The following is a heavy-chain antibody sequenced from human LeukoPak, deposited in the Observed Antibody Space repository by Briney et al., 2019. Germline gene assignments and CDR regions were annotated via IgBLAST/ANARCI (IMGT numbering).Heavy chain of an antibody. D-gene: IGHD3-16*01. CDR2: IHNGGGTT. CDR3: AKDSAFGGEDS. Sequence: PVGSLRLSCTASGFTFSSYTMNWVRQAPGKGLECGSAIHNGGGTTSYADSVKGRFTISRDNSKNTLFLQMNSLRAEDTAVYYCAKDSAFGGEDSWGQGTLVTVSS. CDR1: GFTFSSYT. J-gene: IGHJ4*02. V-gene: IGHV3-23*01.